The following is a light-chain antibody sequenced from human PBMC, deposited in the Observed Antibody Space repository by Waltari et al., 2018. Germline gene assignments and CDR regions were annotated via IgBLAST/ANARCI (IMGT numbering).Light chain of an antibody. Sequence: EIVMTQSPATLSVSPGDTATLSCRASQFVSINLAWDQQEPGQAPRLLIYGASTRATGIPARFSGSVSGTEFTLTISSLQSEDFAVYYCQQYNNWPPFTFGRGTRLEIK. CDR1: QFVSIN. J-gene: IGKJ5*01. CDR3: QQYNNWPPFT. CDR2: GAS. V-gene: IGKV3-15*01.